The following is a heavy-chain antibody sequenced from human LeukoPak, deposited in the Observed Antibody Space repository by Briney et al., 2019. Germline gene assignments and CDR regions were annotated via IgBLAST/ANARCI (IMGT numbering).Heavy chain of an antibody. D-gene: IGHD3-22*01. CDR3: ARGDNSAFDI. V-gene: IGHV3-7*04. Sequence: PGGSLRLSCAASGFTFRSYRMNWVRQAPGKGLEWVASIKQGESERYYVDSVNGRFTISRANAKNSLYLQMNRLRAEDTAVYYCARGDNSAFDIWGQGTMVTVSS. CDR2: IKQGESER. J-gene: IGHJ3*02. CDR1: GFTFRSYR.